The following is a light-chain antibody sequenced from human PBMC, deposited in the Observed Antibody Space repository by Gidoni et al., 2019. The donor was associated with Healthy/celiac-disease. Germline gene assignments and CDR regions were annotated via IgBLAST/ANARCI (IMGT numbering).Light chain of an antibody. CDR2: SNN. CDR1: SSNIGSNY. J-gene: IGLJ1*01. CDR3: AAWDDSLSGDYV. V-gene: IGLV1-47*02. Sequence: QSVLTQPPSASGTPGQRVTISCSGSSSNIGSNYVYWYQQLPGTAPKLIIYSNNQRPSGVPDRFSGSKSGTSASLAISGLRSEDEADYYCAAWDDSLSGDYVFGTGTKVTVL.